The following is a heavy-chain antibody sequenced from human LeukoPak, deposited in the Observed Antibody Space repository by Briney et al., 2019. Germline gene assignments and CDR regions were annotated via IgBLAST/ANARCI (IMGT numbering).Heavy chain of an antibody. CDR1: GGSISSGGYY. V-gene: IGHV4-30-2*01. Sequence: SQTLSLTCTVSGGSISSGGYYWSWIRQPPGKGLEWIGYIYHSGSTYYNPSLKSRVTISVDRSKNQFSLKLSSVTAADTVVYYCARVGYSSSWFAQGNWFDPWGQGTLVTVSS. D-gene: IGHD6-13*01. CDR2: IYHSGST. CDR3: ARVGYSSSWFAQGNWFDP. J-gene: IGHJ5*02.